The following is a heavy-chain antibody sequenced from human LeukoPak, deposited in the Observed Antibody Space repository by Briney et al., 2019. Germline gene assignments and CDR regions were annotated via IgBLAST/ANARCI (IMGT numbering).Heavy chain of an antibody. J-gene: IGHJ4*02. CDR2: IYYSGST. V-gene: IGHV4-59*01. CDR1: GGSISSYY. Sequence: SETLSLTCTASGGSISSYYWSWIRQPPGKGLEWIGYIYYSGSTNYNPSLKSRVTISVDTSKNQFSLKLSSVTAADTAVYYCARESGSIDYWGQGTLVTVSS. D-gene: IGHD1-26*01. CDR3: ARESGSIDY.